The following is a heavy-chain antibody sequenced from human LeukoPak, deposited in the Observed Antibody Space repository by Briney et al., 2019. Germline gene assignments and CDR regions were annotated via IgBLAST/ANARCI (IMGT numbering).Heavy chain of an antibody. J-gene: IGHJ4*02. CDR1: VYTFTSFA. CDR2: INTNTGNP. CDR3: ARAEVPCSGSTCFSY. V-gene: IGHV7-4-1*02. D-gene: IGHD2-15*01. Sequence: GASVKVSCKASVYTFTSFAMNWVRQAPGQGLEWIGWINTNTGNPTYAQGFTGRFVFSLDTSVSTAYLHISSLQAEDTAVYYCARAEVPCSGSTCFSYWGQGTLVTVSS.